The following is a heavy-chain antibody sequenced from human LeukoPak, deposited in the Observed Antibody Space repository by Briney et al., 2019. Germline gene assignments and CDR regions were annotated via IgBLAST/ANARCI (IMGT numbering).Heavy chain of an antibody. CDR2: ISYSGST. V-gene: IGHV4-59*08. CDR3: ARLTGQQLVQDYYMDV. J-gene: IGHJ6*03. D-gene: IGHD6-13*01. CDR1: GGSISSYY. Sequence: SETLSLTCTVSGGSISSYYWSWIRQPPGKGLEWIGYISYSGSTNYNPSLKSRVTISVDTSKNQFSLKLNSVTAADTAVYYCARLTGQQLVQDYYMDVWGKGTTVTVSS.